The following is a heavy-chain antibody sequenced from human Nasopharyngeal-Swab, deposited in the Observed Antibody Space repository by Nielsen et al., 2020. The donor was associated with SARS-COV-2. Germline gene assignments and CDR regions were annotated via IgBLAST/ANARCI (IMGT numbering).Heavy chain of an antibody. Sequence: GGSLRLSCAASGFTFSNYWMTWVRQAPGNVLEWVANIKQDGSKKNYVDSVKGRFTISRDDAMNSLYLQMNSLRAEDTAVYYCATHNDYRFENWGQGTLVSVSS. V-gene: IGHV3-7*03. CDR2: IKQDGSKK. CDR1: GFTFSNYW. CDR3: ATHNDYRFEN. J-gene: IGHJ4*02. D-gene: IGHD4-11*01.